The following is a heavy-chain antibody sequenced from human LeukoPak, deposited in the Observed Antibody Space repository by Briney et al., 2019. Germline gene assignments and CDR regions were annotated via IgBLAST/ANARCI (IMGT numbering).Heavy chain of an antibody. CDR1: GFTFSSYS. CDR3: ARDPSTLPYDFWSGYYYGMDV. D-gene: IGHD3-3*01. V-gene: IGHV3-48*01. CDR2: ISSSSSII. Sequence: GGSLRLSCAASGFTFSSYSMNWVRQAPGQGLEWVSYISSSSSIIYYADSVNGRFTISRDNATNLLYLQMNSLRAEDTAVYYCARDPSTLPYDFWSGYYYGMDVWGQGTTVTVSS. J-gene: IGHJ6*02.